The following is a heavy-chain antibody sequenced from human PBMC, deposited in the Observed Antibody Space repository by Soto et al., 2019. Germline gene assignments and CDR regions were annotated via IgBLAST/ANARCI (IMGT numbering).Heavy chain of an antibody. V-gene: IGHV1-18*01. Sequence: QVQLVQSGAEVRKPGASVKVSCKTSGYTFSRSGISWVRQAPGQGLEWMGWISTYNGDANYAQKLQGRVTMTTDTSPSTAFMELGSLTSDDTAVYYGARSGSVPYYYYGLDVWGQGTTVTVSS. CDR2: ISTYNGDA. D-gene: IGHD1-26*01. CDR1: GYTFSRSG. J-gene: IGHJ6*02. CDR3: ARSGSVPYYYYGLDV.